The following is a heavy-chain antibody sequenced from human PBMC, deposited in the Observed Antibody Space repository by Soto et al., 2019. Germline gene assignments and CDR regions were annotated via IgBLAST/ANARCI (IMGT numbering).Heavy chain of an antibody. CDR2: ISGSGGST. CDR1: GFTFSSYA. CDR3: AKGGSLTGYPYYYYYYYMDV. Sequence: GGSLRLSCAASGFTFSSYAMSWVRQAPGKGLEWVSAISGSGGSTYYADSVKGRFTISRDNSKNTLYLQMNSLRAEDTAVYYCAKGGSLTGYPYYYYYYYMDVWGKGTTVTVSS. V-gene: IGHV3-23*01. J-gene: IGHJ6*03. D-gene: IGHD3-9*01.